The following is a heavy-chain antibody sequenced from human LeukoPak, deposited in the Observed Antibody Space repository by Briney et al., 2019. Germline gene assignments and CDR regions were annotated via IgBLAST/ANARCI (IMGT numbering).Heavy chain of an antibody. Sequence: ASETLSLTCTVSGGSISSGGYYWSWIRQHPGKGLEWIGYIYYSGSTYYNPSLKSRVTISVDTSKNQFSLKLSSVTAADTAVYYCASKSGRGHLEGKAYFDYWGQGTLVTVSS. CDR2: IYYSGST. CDR1: GGSISSGGYY. V-gene: IGHV4-31*03. CDR3: ASKSGRGHLEGKAYFDY. J-gene: IGHJ4*02. D-gene: IGHD2-15*01.